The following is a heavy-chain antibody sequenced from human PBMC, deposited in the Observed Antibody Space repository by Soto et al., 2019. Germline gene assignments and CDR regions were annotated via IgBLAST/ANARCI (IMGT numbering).Heavy chain of an antibody. CDR2: ISAYNGNT. V-gene: IGHV1-18*01. Sequence: QVQLVQSGAEVREPGASVKVSCKASGYTFSLYGFSWVRQAPGQGLEWMGWISAYNGNTNYAPKLQGRGTMTTDTSTGTAYMELRSLRSDDTAVYYCVRADRSSYCSPIACSDYWGQGTLVTVSS. CDR1: GYTFSLYG. J-gene: IGHJ4*02. D-gene: IGHD2-15*01. CDR3: VRADRSSYCSPIACSDY.